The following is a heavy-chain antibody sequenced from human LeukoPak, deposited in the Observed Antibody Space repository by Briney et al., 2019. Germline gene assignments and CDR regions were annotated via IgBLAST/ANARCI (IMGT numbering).Heavy chain of an antibody. V-gene: IGHV4-34*01. Sequence: SETLSLTCAVYGGSFSGYYWSWIRQPPRKGLEWIGEINHSGSTNYNPSLKSRVTISVDTSKNQFSLKLSSVTAADTAVYYCARRHGSGSFGLHDAFDIWGQGTMVTVSS. J-gene: IGHJ3*02. CDR1: GGSFSGYY. D-gene: IGHD3-10*01. CDR2: INHSGST. CDR3: ARRHGSGSFGLHDAFDI.